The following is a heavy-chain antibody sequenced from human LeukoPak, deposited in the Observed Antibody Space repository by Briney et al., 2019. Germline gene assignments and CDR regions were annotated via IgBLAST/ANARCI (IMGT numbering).Heavy chain of an antibody. J-gene: IGHJ4*02. CDR2: ISGSAHKI. CDR1: GFTFSDYA. CDR3: AGRPTGYSSGYVY. Sequence: EGSLRLSCVVSGFTFSDYAMSWVRQAPEKGLDWVSVISGSAHKIRYADSVKGRFTISRDNSENTVYLQMNNLRAEDTALYYCAGRPTGYSSGYVYWGQGALVTVSS. V-gene: IGHV3-23*01. D-gene: IGHD5-18*01.